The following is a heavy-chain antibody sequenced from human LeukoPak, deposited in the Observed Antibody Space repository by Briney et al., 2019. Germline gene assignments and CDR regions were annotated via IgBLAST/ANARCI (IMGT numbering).Heavy chain of an antibody. CDR3: ARLNYYDSSGYLGAFDI. Sequence: GESLKISCKGSGYSFTSYWISWVRQMLGKGLEWMGRIDPSDSYTNYSPSFQGHVTISADKSISTAYLQWSSLKASDTAMYYCARLNYYDSSGYLGAFDIWGQGTMVTVSS. D-gene: IGHD3-22*01. J-gene: IGHJ3*02. CDR2: IDPSDSYT. V-gene: IGHV5-10-1*01. CDR1: GYSFTSYW.